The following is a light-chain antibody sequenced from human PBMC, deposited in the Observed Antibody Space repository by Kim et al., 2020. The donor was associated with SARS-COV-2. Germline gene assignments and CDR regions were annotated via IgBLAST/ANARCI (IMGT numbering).Light chain of an antibody. CDR2: YDT. J-gene: IGLJ2*01. V-gene: IGLV3-21*04. CDR1: NIGSKR. CDR3: QLWDSISDHVI. Sequence: SYELTQPPSVSVAPGQTARITCGGNNIGSKRVHWYQQKPGQAPFLVIYYDTDRPSGIPERFSGSHSGSTATLTITRVEAGDEADYYCQLWDSISDHVIFGGGTQLTVL.